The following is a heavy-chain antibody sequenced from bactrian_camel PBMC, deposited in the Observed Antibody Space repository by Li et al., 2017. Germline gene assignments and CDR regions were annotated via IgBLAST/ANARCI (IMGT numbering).Heavy chain of an antibody. D-gene: IGHD4*01. CDR3: AAECTDYARGTLGEFNY. Sequence: HVQLVESGGALVQPGGSLRLSCTASGLTFATYAGAWFRQTPGKEREGVAFIYTGDGTSYYADSVKGRFAIRHDNAKNTMSLQMNNLELEDTAMYYCAAECTDYARGTLGEFNYWGQGTQVTVS. V-gene: IGHV3S61*01. J-gene: IGHJ4*01. CDR1: GLTFATYA. CDR2: IYTGDGTS.